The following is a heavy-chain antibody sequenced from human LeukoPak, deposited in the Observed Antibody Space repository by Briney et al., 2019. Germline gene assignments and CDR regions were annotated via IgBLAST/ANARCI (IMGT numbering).Heavy chain of an antibody. J-gene: IGHJ4*02. D-gene: IGHD3-9*01. V-gene: IGHV5-51*01. Sequence: GESLKISCKGSGSRFPSSWIGWVRQLPGKGLEWMGIIYPLDSDTRYSPSFQGRVTISADKSINTAYLQWSSLKASDTAMYYCARQRGTTGYDYWGQGTLVTVSS. CDR2: IYPLDSDT. CDR3: ARQRGTTGYDY. CDR1: GSRFPSSW.